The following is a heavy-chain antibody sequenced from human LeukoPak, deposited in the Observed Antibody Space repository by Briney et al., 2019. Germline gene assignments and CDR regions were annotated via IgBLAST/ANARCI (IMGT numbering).Heavy chain of an antibody. Sequence: SVKVSCKASGGTFSSYAISWVRQAPGQGLEWMGGIIPIFGTANYAQKFQGRVTITRDTSASTAYMELSSLRSEDTAVYYCARDYDFWSGYYYYYYYGMDVWGQGTTVTVSS. CDR1: GGTFSSYA. V-gene: IGHV1-69*05. CDR3: ARDYDFWSGYYYYYYYGMDV. J-gene: IGHJ6*02. CDR2: IIPIFGTA. D-gene: IGHD3-3*01.